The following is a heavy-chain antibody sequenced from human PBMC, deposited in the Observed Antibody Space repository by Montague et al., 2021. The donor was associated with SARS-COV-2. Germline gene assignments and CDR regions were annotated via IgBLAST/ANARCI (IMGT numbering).Heavy chain of an antibody. Sequence: SETLSLTCTVSGGSIDRFFWSWIRQTPGKGLEWIAYIFDSGNSNYNPSLKSRVSTSVDTSKNQFSLNLTSVTAAATAVYYCARRRMGDLEADWFFDVWGRGTLVTVSS. V-gene: IGHV4-59*08. CDR1: GGSIDRFF. J-gene: IGHJ2*01. CDR3: ARRRMGDLEADWFFDV. D-gene: IGHD1-26*01. CDR2: IFDSGNS.